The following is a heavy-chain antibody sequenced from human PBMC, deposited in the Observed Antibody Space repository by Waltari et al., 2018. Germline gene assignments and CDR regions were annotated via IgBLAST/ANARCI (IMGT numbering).Heavy chain of an antibody. D-gene: IGHD2-15*01. CDR2: IKEDGGRK. CDR1: GFTLSHYW. Sequence: VQLVASGGGLVKPGGSLRLSCAASGFTLSHYWMGWVRQAPGKGLEWVAGIKEDGGRKDYVDSVKGRFTISRDNAKSTLYLQMNSLRAEDTAVFYCVRNRGWQQFDFWGQG. J-gene: IGHJ4*02. V-gene: IGHV3-7*01. CDR3: VRNRGWQQFDF.